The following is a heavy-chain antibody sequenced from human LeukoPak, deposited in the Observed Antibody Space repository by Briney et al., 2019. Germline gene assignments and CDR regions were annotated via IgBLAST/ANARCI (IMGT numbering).Heavy chain of an antibody. D-gene: IGHD1-20*01. CDR3: AKARYNWNDAGVDY. CDR2: ISGSGGST. J-gene: IGHJ4*02. Sequence: GGSLRLSCAASGFTFSSYAMSWVRQAPGKGLEWVSAISGSGGSTYYADSVKGRFTISRDNSKNTLYVQMNSLRAEDTAVYYCAKARYNWNDAGVDYWGQGTLVTVSS. CDR1: GFTFSSYA. V-gene: IGHV3-23*01.